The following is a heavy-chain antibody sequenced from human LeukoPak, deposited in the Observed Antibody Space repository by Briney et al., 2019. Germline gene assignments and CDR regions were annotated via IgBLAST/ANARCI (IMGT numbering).Heavy chain of an antibody. CDR3: ARGRYSTMVRGKRYYFDY. CDR2: VHYSGTA. J-gene: IGHJ4*02. D-gene: IGHD3-10*01. CDR1: DGSITNYD. V-gene: IGHV4-59*01. Sequence: SETLSLTCTVSDGSITNYDWSWVRQPPGKGLEFIGHVHYSGTANYNPSLRSRVTISIDTSKKHFFLKLKSVTAADTAVYYCARGRYSTMVRGKRYYFDYWGQGTLVTVSS.